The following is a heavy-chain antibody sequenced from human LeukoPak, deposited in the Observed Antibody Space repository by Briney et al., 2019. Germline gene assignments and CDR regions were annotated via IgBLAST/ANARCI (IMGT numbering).Heavy chain of an antibody. J-gene: IGHJ4*02. CDR3: AKFKDVSGWYYFDY. Sequence: PGGSLRLSCAASGFTFSSYVMSWVRQAPGKGLEWVSGISGSGGSTYYADSAKGRFTISRDNSKNTLYLQMNSLRAEDTAVYYCAKFKDVSGWYYFDYWGQGTLVTVSS. V-gene: IGHV3-23*01. CDR2: ISGSGGST. CDR1: GFTFSSYV. D-gene: IGHD6-19*01.